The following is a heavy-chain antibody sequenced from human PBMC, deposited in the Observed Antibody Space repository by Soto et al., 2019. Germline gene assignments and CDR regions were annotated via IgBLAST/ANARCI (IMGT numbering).Heavy chain of an antibody. CDR3: ARRGAQHDYGDYDTGYYYYMDV. Sequence: SETLSLTCTVSGGSISSSSYYWGWIRQPPGKGLEWIGSIYYSGSTYYNPSLKSRVTISVDTSKNQFSLRLSSVTAADTAVYYCARRGAQHDYGDYDTGYYYYMDVWGKGTTVTVSS. D-gene: IGHD4-17*01. V-gene: IGHV4-39*01. J-gene: IGHJ6*03. CDR2: IYYSGST. CDR1: GGSISSSSYY.